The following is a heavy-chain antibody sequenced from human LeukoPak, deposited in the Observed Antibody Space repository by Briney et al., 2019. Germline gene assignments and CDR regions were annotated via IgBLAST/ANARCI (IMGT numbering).Heavy chain of an antibody. V-gene: IGHV3-7*01. CDR1: GFTFSSYW. J-gene: IGHJ6*02. Sequence: PGGSLRLSCAASGFTFSSYWMSWVRQAPGKGLEWVANIKQDGSEKYYVDSVKGRFTISRGNAKNSLYLQMNSLRAEDTAVYYCARDNLQGNWVYYYYYYGMDVWGQGTTVTVSS. CDR3: ARDNLQGNWVYYYYYYGMDV. CDR2: IKQDGSEK. D-gene: IGHD7-27*01.